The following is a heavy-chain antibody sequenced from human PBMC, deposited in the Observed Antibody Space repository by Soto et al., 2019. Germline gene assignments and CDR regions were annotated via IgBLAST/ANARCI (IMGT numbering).Heavy chain of an antibody. J-gene: IGHJ6*02. V-gene: IGHV1-69*13. CDR3: ATHEIGHCISASCYKGGYYYGMDV. CDR2: IIPIFGTA. Sequence: SSVKVSCKASGGTFSNYAISWVRQASGQGLEWMGGIIPIFGTADYAQKFQGRVTITADESTSTAYMELSSLRSEDTAMYYCATHEIGHCISASCYKGGYYYGMDVWG. D-gene: IGHD2-2*02. CDR1: GGTFSNYA.